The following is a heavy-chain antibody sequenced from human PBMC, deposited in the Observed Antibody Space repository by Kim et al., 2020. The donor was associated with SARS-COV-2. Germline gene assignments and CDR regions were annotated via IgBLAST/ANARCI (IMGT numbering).Heavy chain of an antibody. CDR2: IYPSGIT. V-gene: IGHV4-4*07. Sequence: SETLSLTCTVSGGSITSDYWSWIRQPAGKGLEWIGRIYPSGITNYNPSLKSRVTMSVDTSKNQISLKLTSVTAADTAVYYCAIPLGYWGQGTLVTVSS. J-gene: IGHJ4*02. CDR1: GGSITSDY. CDR3: AIPLGY.